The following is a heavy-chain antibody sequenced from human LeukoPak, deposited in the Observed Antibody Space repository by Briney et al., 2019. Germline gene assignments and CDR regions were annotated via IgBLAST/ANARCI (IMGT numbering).Heavy chain of an antibody. V-gene: IGHV4-34*01. CDR1: SGPFSGFY. Sequence: PSETLSLTCAVNSGPFSGFYWSWIRQPPGKGLEWIGKISHSGSTTYNPSLKSRVTMSVDTSKNQISLKLSSVTAADTAVYYCARASSCDSTTCYNLSWFAPWGQGTLVTVCS. CDR3: ARASSCDSTTCYNLSWFAP. D-gene: IGHD2-2*02. CDR2: ISHSGST. J-gene: IGHJ5*02.